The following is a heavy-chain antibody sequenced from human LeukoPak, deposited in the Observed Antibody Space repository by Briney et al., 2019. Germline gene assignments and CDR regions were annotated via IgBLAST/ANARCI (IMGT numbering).Heavy chain of an antibody. CDR3: ARGRIDRFDP. CDR2: INPSGGST. D-gene: IGHD2-15*01. J-gene: IGHJ5*02. V-gene: IGHV1-46*01. CDR1: EYTFASYY. Sequence: ASVKVSCKASEYTFASYYMQWVRQAPGQGLEWMGIINPSGGSTTYAQKFQGRVTMTRDTSTSTVYMELSSLRSEDTAVYYCARGRIDRFDPWGQGTLVTVSS.